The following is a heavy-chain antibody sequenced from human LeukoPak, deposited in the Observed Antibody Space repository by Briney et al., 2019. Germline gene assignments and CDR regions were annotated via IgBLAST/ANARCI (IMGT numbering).Heavy chain of an antibody. Sequence: GASVKVSCKASGYTFTGYYMHWVRQAPGQGLEWMGRINPNSGGTNYAQKFQGWVTMTRDTSISTAYMELSRLRSDDTAVYYCARDSIAVAGTYFDYWGQGTLVTVSS. CDR2: INPNSGGT. J-gene: IGHJ4*02. D-gene: IGHD6-19*01. CDR1: GYTFTGYY. V-gene: IGHV1-2*04. CDR3: ARDSIAVAGTYFDY.